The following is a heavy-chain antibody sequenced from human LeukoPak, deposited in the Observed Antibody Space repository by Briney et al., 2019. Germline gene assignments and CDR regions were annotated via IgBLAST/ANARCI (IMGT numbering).Heavy chain of an antibody. J-gene: IGHJ4*02. CDR3: VKEGTAHVSSWYDY. CDR2: VSSDGIVQ. CDR1: GFTSSNYG. V-gene: IGHV3-30*18. D-gene: IGHD6-13*01. Sequence: GGSLRLSCATSGFTSSNYGIHWVRQAPGKGLEWVAVVSSDGIVQHYADSVKGRFTISRDNSKKTLYSQMNSLRGDDAAVYHCVKEGTAHVSSWYDYWGQGTLVTVSS.